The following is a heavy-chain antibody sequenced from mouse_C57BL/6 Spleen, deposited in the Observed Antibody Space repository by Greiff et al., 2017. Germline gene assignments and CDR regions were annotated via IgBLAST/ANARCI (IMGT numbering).Heavy chain of an antibody. CDR3: ARAYGNWDAMDY. CDR2: IHPNSGST. D-gene: IGHD2-1*01. CDR1: GYTFTSYW. J-gene: IGHJ4*01. Sequence: QVQLKQPGAELVKPGASVKLSCKASGYTFTSYWMHWVKQRPGQGLEWIGMIHPNSGSTNYNEKFKSKATLTVDKSSSTAYMQLSSLTSEDSAVYYCARAYGNWDAMDYWGQGTSVTVSS. V-gene: IGHV1-64*01.